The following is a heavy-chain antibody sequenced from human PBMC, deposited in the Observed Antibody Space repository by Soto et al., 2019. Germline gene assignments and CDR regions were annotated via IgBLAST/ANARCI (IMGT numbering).Heavy chain of an antibody. CDR1: GFTFTGYY. D-gene: IGHD4-17*01. Sequence: ASVKVSCKASGFTFTGYYIHWVRQVPGQGLEWMGWIKSNGDDTKYAQKFQDRVTMTRDTSMSTVYMELSRLRSDDMAVYYCVGDQRSYGEVPFDYWGQGTLVTVSS. CDR3: VGDQRSYGEVPFDY. V-gene: IGHV1-2*02. J-gene: IGHJ4*02. CDR2: IKSNGDDT.